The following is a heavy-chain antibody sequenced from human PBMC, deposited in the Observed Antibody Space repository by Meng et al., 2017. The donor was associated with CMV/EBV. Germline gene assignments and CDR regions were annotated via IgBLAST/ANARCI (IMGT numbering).Heavy chain of an antibody. CDR3: ANDRGLLPFDY. CDR1: GFTFSSLG. D-gene: IGHD3-10*01. V-gene: IGHV3-30*02. CDR2: IRYDGSEK. J-gene: IGHJ4*02. Sequence: GESLKISCAASGFTFSSLGMHWVRQAPGKGLEWVAFIRYDGSEKIYADSVKGRFTISRDNSENTLYLQMNSLTGDDTAVYYCANDRGLLPFDYWGQGTLVTVSS.